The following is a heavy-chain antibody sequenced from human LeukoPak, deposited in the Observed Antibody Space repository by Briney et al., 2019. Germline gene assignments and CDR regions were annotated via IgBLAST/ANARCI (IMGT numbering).Heavy chain of an antibody. D-gene: IGHD5-24*01. CDR2: ISYDGSNK. V-gene: IGHV3-30*18. CDR1: GFTFSNYG. J-gene: IGHJ4*02. Sequence: GGSLRLSCAASGFTFSNYGMHWVRQAPGKGLEWVAVISYDGSNKYYADSVKGRFTISRDNPRNTLYLQMDSLRGDDTAVYYCAKSMATTYYFDSWGQGTLVTVSS. CDR3: AKSMATTYYFDS.